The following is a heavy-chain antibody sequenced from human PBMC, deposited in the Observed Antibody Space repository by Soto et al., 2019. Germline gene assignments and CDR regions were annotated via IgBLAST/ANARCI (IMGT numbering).Heavy chain of an antibody. CDR3: ARTIVVVPAAKDNWFDP. V-gene: IGHV4-4*02. CDR2: IYHSGST. J-gene: IGHJ5*02. Sequence: KTSETLSLTCAVSGGSISSSNWWSWVRQPPGKGLEWIGEIYHSGSTNYNPSLKSRVTISVDKSKNQFSLKLSSVTAADTAVYYCARTIVVVPAAKDNWFDPWGQGTLVTVSS. CDR1: GGSISSSNW. D-gene: IGHD2-2*01.